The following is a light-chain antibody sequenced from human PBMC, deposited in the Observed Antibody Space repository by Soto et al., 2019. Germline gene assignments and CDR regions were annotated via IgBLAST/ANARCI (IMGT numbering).Light chain of an antibody. CDR1: QSVTNN. CDR2: GAS. V-gene: IGKV3-15*01. J-gene: IGKJ1*01. CDR3: QQHNNWPST. Sequence: EIVMPQSPATLSVSPGERATLSCRASQSVTNNLAWYQQKPGQANRLLIYGASSRATGIPARFSGSGSGTEFTLTISSLQSEEFAVYYCQQHNNWPSTFGQGTKVDIK.